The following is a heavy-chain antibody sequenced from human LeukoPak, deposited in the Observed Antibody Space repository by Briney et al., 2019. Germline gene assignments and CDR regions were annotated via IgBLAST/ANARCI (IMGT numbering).Heavy chain of an antibody. CDR2: ISGSGGST. D-gene: IGHD2-2*01. V-gene: IGHV3-23*01. Sequence: GGSLRLSCAASGFTFSSYAMSWVRQAPGQGLEWVSAISGSGGSTYYADSVKGRFTISRDNSKNTLYLQMNSLRAEDTAVYYCAKADCSSTSCYFDYWGQGTLVTVSS. J-gene: IGHJ4*02. CDR1: GFTFSSYA. CDR3: AKADCSSTSCYFDY.